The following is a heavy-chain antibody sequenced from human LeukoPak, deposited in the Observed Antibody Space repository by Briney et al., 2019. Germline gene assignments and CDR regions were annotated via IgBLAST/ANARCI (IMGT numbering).Heavy chain of an antibody. Sequence: PSETLSLTCTVSGGSISSYYWSWIRQPPGKGLEWIGSIYYSGSTYYNPSLKSRVTISVDTSKNQFSLKLISVTAADTAVYYCARQVADDFWSGYYPYYFDYWGQGTLVTVSS. CDR3: ARQVADDFWSGYYPYYFDY. D-gene: IGHD3-3*01. J-gene: IGHJ4*02. V-gene: IGHV4-39*01. CDR1: GGSISSYY. CDR2: IYYSGST.